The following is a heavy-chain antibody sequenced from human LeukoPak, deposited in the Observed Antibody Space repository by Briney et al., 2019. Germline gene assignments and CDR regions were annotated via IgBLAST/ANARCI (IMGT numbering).Heavy chain of an antibody. Sequence: MSGGSLRLSCAASGFTFSSYSTNWVRQAPGKGLEWVSSISSSSSYIYYADSVKGRFTISRDNAKNSLYLQMNSLRAEDTAVYYCARGGVAQDNRYMDVWGKGTTVTVSS. CDR3: ARGGVAQDNRYMDV. CDR2: ISSSSSYI. CDR1: GFTFSSYS. D-gene: IGHD3-10*01. V-gene: IGHV3-21*01. J-gene: IGHJ6*03.